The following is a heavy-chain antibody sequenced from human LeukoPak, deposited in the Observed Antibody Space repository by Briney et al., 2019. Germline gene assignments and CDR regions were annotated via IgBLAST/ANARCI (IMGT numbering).Heavy chain of an antibody. D-gene: IGHD3-22*01. CDR1: GFTFSSYS. CDR3: AREQPYYYGSSGTDLMAEIKYYFDY. CDR2: ISSNSSYR. V-gene: IGHV3-21*01. J-gene: IGHJ4*02. Sequence: GGSLRLSCAASGFTFSSYSMNWVRQAPGKGLEWVSSISSNSSYRYYADSVKGRFTISRDNAKNSLYLQMNSLRAEHTGVYYCAREQPYYYGSSGTDLMAEIKYYFDYWGQGTLVSVCS.